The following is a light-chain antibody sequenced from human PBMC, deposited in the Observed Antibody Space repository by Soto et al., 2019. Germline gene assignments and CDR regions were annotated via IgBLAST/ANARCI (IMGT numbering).Light chain of an antibody. V-gene: IGKV1-5*03. J-gene: IGKJ2*01. CDR2: RAS. CDR1: QSIDRW. Sequence: DIQMTQSPSTLSASVGDRVTITCRASQSIDRWLAWSQQKPGKAPKLLIYRASSLESGVPSRFSGSGSETEFTLTISSLQPDDFTAYYCQQYKTYTYTFAQGTKLEIK. CDR3: QQYKTYTYT.